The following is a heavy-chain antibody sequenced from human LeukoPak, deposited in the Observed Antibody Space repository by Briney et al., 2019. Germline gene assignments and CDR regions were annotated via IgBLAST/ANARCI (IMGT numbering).Heavy chain of an antibody. Sequence: LETLSLTCSVFXGSISNYYWSWIRQPPGKGLEWIGYAYYSGSTTYNPSLESRVTMSVDTSKNQFSLKLTAVTAADTAVYYCARNSAVATSRSWFDPWGQGTLVTVSS. CDR2: AYYSGST. J-gene: IGHJ5*02. CDR1: XGSISNYY. D-gene: IGHD6-19*01. CDR3: ARNSAVATSRSWFDP. V-gene: IGHV4-59*08.